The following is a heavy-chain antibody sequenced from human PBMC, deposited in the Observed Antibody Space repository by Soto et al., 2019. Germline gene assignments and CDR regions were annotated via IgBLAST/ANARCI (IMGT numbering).Heavy chain of an antibody. CDR2: ISAYNGNT. J-gene: IGHJ6*02. D-gene: IGHD2-15*01. CDR3: ARDRYCSGGRCYSDYQTLYGMDV. CDR1: GYTFTSYG. Sequence: QVQLVQSGAEVKKPGASVKVSCKASGYTFTSYGISWVRQAPGQGLEWMGWISAYNGNTNYAQKLQGRVTMTTDTSTSTAYMELRSLRSDDTAVYYCARDRYCSGGRCYSDYQTLYGMDVWSQGKTVTVS. V-gene: IGHV1-18*04.